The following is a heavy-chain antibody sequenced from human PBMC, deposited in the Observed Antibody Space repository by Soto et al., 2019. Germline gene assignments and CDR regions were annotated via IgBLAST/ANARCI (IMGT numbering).Heavy chain of an antibody. D-gene: IGHD3-10*01. V-gene: IGHV4-39*07. CDR3: ARQGPTLGIDY. CDR1: GGSISSSSYY. J-gene: IGHJ4*02. Sequence: SETLSLTCTVSGGSISSSSYYWGWIRQPPGKGLEWIGSIYYSGSTYYSPSFQGQVTISADKSISTAYLQWSSLKASDSAMYFCARQGPTLGIDYWGQGTLVTVSS. CDR2: IYYSGST.